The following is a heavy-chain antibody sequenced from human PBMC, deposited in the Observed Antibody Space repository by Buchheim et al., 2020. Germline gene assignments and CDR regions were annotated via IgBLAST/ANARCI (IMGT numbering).Heavy chain of an antibody. CDR1: GFTFSSYA. D-gene: IGHD5-12*01. CDR3: ARGLLSGYDYFDY. Sequence: QVQLVESGGGVVQPGRSLRLSCAASGFTFSSYAMHWVRQAPGKGLEWVAVISYDGSNKYYADSVKGRFTISRDNSKNTLYLQMNSLRAKDTAVYYCARGLLSGYDYFDYWGQGTL. V-gene: IGHV3-30-3*01. CDR2: ISYDGSNK. J-gene: IGHJ4*02.